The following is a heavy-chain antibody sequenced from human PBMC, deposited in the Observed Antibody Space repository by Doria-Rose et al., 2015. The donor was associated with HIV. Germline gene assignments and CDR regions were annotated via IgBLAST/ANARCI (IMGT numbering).Heavy chain of an antibody. D-gene: IGHD4-4*01. V-gene: IGHV3-43*01. CDR3: GKSYDYIRENLDS. J-gene: IGHJ5*01. CDR1: GFTFEDFN. Sequence: VQLVQPGGGVKQPGGSLRLSCTASGFTFEDFNMHWVRQAPGKGLEWISYISGDGDRTHYSDSVRGRFTISRDISGSSLYLQMTSLRTEDAGVYYCGKSYDYIRENLDSWGQGTLVTVSS. CDR2: ISGDGDRT.